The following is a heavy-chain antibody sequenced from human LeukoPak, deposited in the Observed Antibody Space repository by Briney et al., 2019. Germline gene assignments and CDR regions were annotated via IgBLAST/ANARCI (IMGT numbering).Heavy chain of an antibody. Sequence: PGGSLRLSCAASGFTFGSNYMSWVRQAPGKGLEWVSIIYSGGSTYYVDSVKGRFTISSDNSKNTLYLQMNSLRAEDTAVYYCARQLLGYYMDVWGKGTTVTVSS. J-gene: IGHJ6*03. D-gene: IGHD4-23*01. CDR3: ARQLLGYYMDV. CDR1: GFTFGSNY. CDR2: IYSGGST. V-gene: IGHV3-53*01.